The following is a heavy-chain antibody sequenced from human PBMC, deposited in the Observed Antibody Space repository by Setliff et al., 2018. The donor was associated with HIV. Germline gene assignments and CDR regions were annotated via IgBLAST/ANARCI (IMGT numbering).Heavy chain of an antibody. Sequence: ASVKVSCKASGYTFSSYGISWVRQAPGQGLEWMGWVSPSNGYTDYAQKFRDRVTLTTDTSTSTAYMEIKSLTSDDTAVYYCAREALAWYHYDSSGYSNWFDPWGQGTTVTVSS. J-gene: IGHJ5*01. D-gene: IGHD3-22*01. V-gene: IGHV1-18*01. CDR1: GYTFSSYG. CDR3: AREALAWYHYDSSGYSNWFDP. CDR2: VSPSNGYT.